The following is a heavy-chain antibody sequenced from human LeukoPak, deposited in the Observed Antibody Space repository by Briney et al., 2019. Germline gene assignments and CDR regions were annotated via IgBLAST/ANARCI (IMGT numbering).Heavy chain of an antibody. CDR2: ISAYNGNT. CDR1: GYTFTSYG. D-gene: IGHD3-3*01. CDR3: ARVPITIFGVANYYYYYMDV. J-gene: IGHJ6*03. Sequence: VASVKVSCKASGYTFTSYGISWVRQAPGQGLEWMGWISAYNGNTNYAQKLQGRVTMTTDTSTRTAYMALRSLRSDDTAVYSCARVPITIFGVANYYYYYMDVWGKGTTVTVSS. V-gene: IGHV1-18*01.